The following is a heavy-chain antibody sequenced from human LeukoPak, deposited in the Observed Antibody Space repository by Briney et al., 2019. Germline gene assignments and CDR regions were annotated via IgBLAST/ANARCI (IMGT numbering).Heavy chain of an antibody. CDR1: GFTFSSYA. D-gene: IGHD6-19*01. Sequence: GGSLRLSCAASGFTFSSYAMSWVRQAPGKGLEWASDISGSGGSIYYADSVKGRFTISRDNSKNTLYLQLNSLRAEDTAVYYCAKGMEQWLVTELDYWGQGTLVTASS. CDR3: AKGMEQWLVTELDY. V-gene: IGHV3-23*01. J-gene: IGHJ4*02. CDR2: ISGSGGSI.